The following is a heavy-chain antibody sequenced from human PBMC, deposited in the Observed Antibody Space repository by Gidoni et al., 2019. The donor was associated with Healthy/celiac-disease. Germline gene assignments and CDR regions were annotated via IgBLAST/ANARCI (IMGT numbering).Heavy chain of an antibody. CDR1: GYTFTSYA. D-gene: IGHD2-15*01. Sequence: QVQLVQSGAEVKKPGASVKVSCKASGYTFTSYAMHWVRQAPGQRLEWMGWINAGNGNTKYSQKFQGRVTITRDTSASTAYMELSSLRSEDTAVYYCARDIVVVVAAYYFDYWGQGTLVTVSS. V-gene: IGHV1-3*01. J-gene: IGHJ4*02. CDR3: ARDIVVVVAAYYFDY. CDR2: INAGNGNT.